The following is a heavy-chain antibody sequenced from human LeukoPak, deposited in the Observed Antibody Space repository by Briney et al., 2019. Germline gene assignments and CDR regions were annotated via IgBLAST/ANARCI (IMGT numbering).Heavy chain of an antibody. CDR3: ARVSSSWYSPYFQH. V-gene: IGHV4-4*02. J-gene: IGHJ1*01. Sequence: KSSETLSLTCAVSGGSISSSNWWSWVRQPPGKGLEWIGEIYHSGSTNYDPSLKSRVTISVDKSKNQFSPKLSSVTAADTAVYYCARVSSSWYSPYFQHWGQGTLVTVSS. D-gene: IGHD6-13*01. CDR2: IYHSGST. CDR1: GGSISSSNW.